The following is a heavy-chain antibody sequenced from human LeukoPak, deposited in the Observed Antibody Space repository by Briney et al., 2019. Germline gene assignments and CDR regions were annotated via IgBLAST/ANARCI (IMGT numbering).Heavy chain of an antibody. V-gene: IGHV4-30-4*08. J-gene: IGHJ3*02. CDR3: ARDTGSCDFGCLTDDAFDI. Sequence: PSQTLSLTCSVSGDSISSGNYYWNWIRLSPGKGLEWIGYIFHSGTTYSNPSLKSQVAISIDTSKNQFSLNLSSVTAADTAVYFCARDTGSCDFGCLTDDAFDIWGRGTMVTVSS. CDR1: GDSISSGNYY. D-gene: IGHD3-3*01. CDR2: IFHSGTT.